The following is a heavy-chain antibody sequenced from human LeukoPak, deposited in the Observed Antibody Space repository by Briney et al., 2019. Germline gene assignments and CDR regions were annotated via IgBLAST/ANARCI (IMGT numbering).Heavy chain of an antibody. CDR1: GFTFSSYS. D-gene: IGHD3-16*01. J-gene: IGHJ4*02. CDR2: ISSSSYYT. Sequence: GGSLRLSCAASGFTFSSYSMNWVRQAPGKGLEWVSSISSSSYYTYYADPVKGRFTISRDNAKNSLYLQMNSLRAEDTAVYYCARDYDYAFDYWGQGTLVTVSS. V-gene: IGHV3-21*06. CDR3: ARDYDYAFDY.